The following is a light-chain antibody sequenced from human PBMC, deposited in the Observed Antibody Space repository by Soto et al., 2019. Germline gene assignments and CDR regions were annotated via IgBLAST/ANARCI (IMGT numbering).Light chain of an antibody. CDR2: EES. J-gene: IGKJ1*01. Sequence: DIRLGQSPASLSAYVGDRVTITCRASQAITNNLAWYQQKPGNPPRLLIYEESTLHSGVPSRFSGRKVGTQFTLTISGLQPEDFATYYCQQHYTYWWTFGQGTKVDI. CDR1: QAITNN. CDR3: QQHYTYWWT. V-gene: IGKV1-9*01.